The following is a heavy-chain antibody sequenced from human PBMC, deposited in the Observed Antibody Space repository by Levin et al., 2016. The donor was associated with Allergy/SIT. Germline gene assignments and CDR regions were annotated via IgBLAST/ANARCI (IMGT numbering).Heavy chain of an antibody. Sequence: VRQMPGKGLEWMGMIYPGDSDTRYSPSFQGQVTISVDKSITTVYLQWSSLKASDTAIYYCARQLWNYGTGIDPWGQGTLVTVSS. V-gene: IGHV5-51*01. CDR3: ARQLWNYGTGIDP. J-gene: IGHJ5*02. D-gene: IGHD1-7*01. CDR2: IYPGDSDT.